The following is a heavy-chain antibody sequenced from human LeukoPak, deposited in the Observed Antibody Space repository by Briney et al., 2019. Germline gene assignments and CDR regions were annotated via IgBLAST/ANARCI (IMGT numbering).Heavy chain of an antibody. CDR2: IKQDGSEK. V-gene: IGHV3-7*04. D-gene: IGHD3-10*01. CDR1: GFTFSSYW. J-gene: IGHJ4*02. CDR3: ARDHYYGSGSYSSFDY. Sequence: PGGSLRLSCAASGFTFSSYWMSWVRQAPGKGLEWVANIKQDGSEKYYVDSVRGRFTISRDNAKNSLYLQMNSLRAEDTAVYYCARDHYYGSGSYSSFDYWGQGTLVTVSS.